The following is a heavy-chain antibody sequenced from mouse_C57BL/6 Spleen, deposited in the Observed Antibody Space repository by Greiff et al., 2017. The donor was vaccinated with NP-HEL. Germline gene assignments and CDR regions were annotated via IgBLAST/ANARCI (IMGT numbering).Heavy chain of an antibody. V-gene: IGHV5-4*03. CDR1: GFTFSSYA. CDR3: ATRAVTGYFDY. Sequence: EVKLVESGGGLVKPGGSLKLSCAASGFTFSSYAMSWVRQTPEKRLEWVATISDGGSYTYYPDNVKGRFTISRDNAKNNLYLQMSHLKSEDTAMYYCATRAVTGYFDYWGQGTTLTVSS. J-gene: IGHJ2*01. D-gene: IGHD4-1*01. CDR2: ISDGGSYT.